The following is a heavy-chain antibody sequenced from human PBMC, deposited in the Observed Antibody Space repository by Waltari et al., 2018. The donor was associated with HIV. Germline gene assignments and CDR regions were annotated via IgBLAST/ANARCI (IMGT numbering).Heavy chain of an antibody. CDR1: GSRCAHHS. V-gene: IGHV3-9*01. CDR3: AKDMGIFYAYGMDV. J-gene: IGHJ6*02. Sequence: VQLVECGGGSVQPGRSLSATWAASGSRCAHHSMNWVRQAPGKALEWVSGISWNSGNIEYADSVKGRFTISRDNGKNSLYLQMNSLRSEDTGLYYCAKDMGIFYAYGMDVWGQGTAVTVSS. D-gene: IGHD2-8*01. CDR2: ISWNSGNI.